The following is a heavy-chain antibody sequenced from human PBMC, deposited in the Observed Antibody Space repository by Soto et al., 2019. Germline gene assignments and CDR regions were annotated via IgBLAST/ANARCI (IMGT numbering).Heavy chain of an antibody. CDR3: ARDKGYDIRGMDV. V-gene: IGHV3-53*02. CDR1: GFTVSTNY. Sequence: EVQLVETGGGLIQPGGSLRLSCAASGFTVSTNYMSWVRQAPGKGLEWGSVIYSGGRTYYPDSVKGRFSISRDNSKNTLYLQMNSLRAEDTAVYYCARDKGYDIRGMDVWGQGTTVTVSS. CDR2: IYSGGRT. J-gene: IGHJ6*02. D-gene: IGHD3-9*01.